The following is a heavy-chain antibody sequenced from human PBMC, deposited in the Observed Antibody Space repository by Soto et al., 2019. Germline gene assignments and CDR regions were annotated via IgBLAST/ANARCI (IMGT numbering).Heavy chain of an antibody. J-gene: IGHJ4*02. CDR1: GGSISSYY. V-gene: IGHV4-59*08. D-gene: IGHD4-17*01. Sequence: SETLSLTCTVSGGSISSYYWSWIRQPPGKGLEWIGYIYYSGSTNYNPSLKSRVTISVDTSKNQFSLKLSSVTAADTAVYYCARQLRWAIGYGDYEGRFDYWGQGTLVTVSS. CDR2: IYYSGST. CDR3: ARQLRWAIGYGDYEGRFDY.